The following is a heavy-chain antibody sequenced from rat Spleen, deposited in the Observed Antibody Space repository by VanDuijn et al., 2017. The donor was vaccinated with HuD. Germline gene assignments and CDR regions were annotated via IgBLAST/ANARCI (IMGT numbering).Heavy chain of an antibody. CDR3: ATQSIIRVPLFDY. CDR2: NSYEGSST. J-gene: IGHJ2*01. CDR1: GFTFSDYY. Sequence: EVQLVESGGGLVQPGRSVKVSCTASGFTFSDYYMAWVRQAPKKGLDWVASNSYEGSSTYYRDSVKGRFTISRDNTKSTLSLQVDSLRSEDTATYYCATQSIIRVPLFDYWGQGVMVTVSS. V-gene: IGHV5-7*01. D-gene: IGHD4-3*01.